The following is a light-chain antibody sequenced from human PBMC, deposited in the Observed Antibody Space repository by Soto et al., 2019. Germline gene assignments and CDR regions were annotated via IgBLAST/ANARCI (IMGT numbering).Light chain of an antibody. J-gene: IGKJ1*01. V-gene: IGKV1-5*03. CDR2: KAS. Sequence: DIQMTQSPSTLSAFVGDRVTITCRASQSISSWLAWYQPKPGEAPKLLINKASTLESGVPSRFSGSGSGTEFTLTISSLQPDDFATYYCQQYNTYSTFGQGTKVEI. CDR3: QQYNTYST. CDR1: QSISSW.